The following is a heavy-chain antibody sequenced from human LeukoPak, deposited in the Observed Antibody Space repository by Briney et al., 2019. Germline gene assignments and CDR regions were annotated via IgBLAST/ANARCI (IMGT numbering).Heavy chain of an antibody. V-gene: IGHV5-51*01. J-gene: IGHJ4*02. Sequence: GESLKISCKGSGYSFTSYWIGWVRQMPGKGLEWMGIIYPGDSDTRYSPSFQGQVTISADKSISTAYLQWSSLQASDTAMYYCASPYCSSTSCYTGFDYWGQGTLVTVSS. CDR3: ASPYCSSTSCYTGFDY. CDR1: GYSFTSYW. D-gene: IGHD2-2*02. CDR2: IYPGDSDT.